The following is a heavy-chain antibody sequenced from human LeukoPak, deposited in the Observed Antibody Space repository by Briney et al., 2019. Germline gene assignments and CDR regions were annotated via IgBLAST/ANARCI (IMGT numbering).Heavy chain of an antibody. Sequence: SETLSLTCTISGGSISSYYWSWIRPPAGKGLEWIGRIYTSGSTTYHPSLNSRVTMSVHTSKNQFSLKLSSVTAADAAVYYCARNQQRWFDPWGQGTLSPSPQ. CDR3: ARNQQRWFDP. J-gene: IGHJ5*02. CDR2: IYTSGST. V-gene: IGHV4-4*07. D-gene: IGHD1/OR15-1a*01. CDR1: GGSISSYY.